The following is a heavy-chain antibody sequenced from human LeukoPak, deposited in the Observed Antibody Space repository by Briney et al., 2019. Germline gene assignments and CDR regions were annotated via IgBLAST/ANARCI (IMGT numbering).Heavy chain of an antibody. CDR1: GFTFSYYA. D-gene: IGHD5-18*01. J-gene: IGHJ4*02. CDR3: AKDSGLDYRYGLFDY. V-gene: IGHV3-30-3*01. CDR2: MSSYGNNK. Sequence: PGGSLRLSCAASGFTFSYYAMHWVRQSPGKGLEWVAIMSSYGNNKYYADSVKARFTIPRDNSNNTLYLKMNSLRSEAKAVYYCAKDSGLDYRYGLFDYWGQGTLVTVSS.